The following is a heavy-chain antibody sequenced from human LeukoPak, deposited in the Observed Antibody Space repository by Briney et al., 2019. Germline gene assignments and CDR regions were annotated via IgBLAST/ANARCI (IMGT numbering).Heavy chain of an antibody. Sequence: GESLKISCRGSGYSFTSYWIGWVRQMPGKGLEWMGIIYPGDSDTRYSPSFQGQVTISADKSISTAYLQWSSLKASDTAMYYCARRGRYYGSGSYYLDYWGQGTLVTVSS. J-gene: IGHJ4*02. CDR3: ARRGRYYGSGSYYLDY. CDR1: GYSFTSYW. D-gene: IGHD3-10*01. CDR2: IYPGDSDT. V-gene: IGHV5-51*01.